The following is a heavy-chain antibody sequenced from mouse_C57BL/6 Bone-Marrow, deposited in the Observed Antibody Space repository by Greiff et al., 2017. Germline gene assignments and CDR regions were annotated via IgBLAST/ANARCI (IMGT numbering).Heavy chain of an antibody. J-gene: IGHJ3*01. V-gene: IGHV1-75*01. CDR3: AREPNYYGSSYQFAY. CDR2: IFPGSGST. Sequence: QVQLQQSGPELVKPGASVKISCKASGYTFTDYYINWVKQRPGQGLEWIGWIFPGSGSTYYNEKFKGKATLTVDKSSSTAYMLLSSLTSEDSAVYFCAREPNYYGSSYQFAYWGQGTLVTVSA. D-gene: IGHD1-1*01. CDR1: GYTFTDYY.